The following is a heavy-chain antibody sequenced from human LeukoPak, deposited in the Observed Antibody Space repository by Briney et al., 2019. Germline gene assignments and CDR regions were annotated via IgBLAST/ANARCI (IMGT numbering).Heavy chain of an antibody. D-gene: IGHD5-12*01. Sequence: GGSLRLSCAASGFTFSSYSMNWVRQAPGKGLEWVSYISSSSSTIHYADSVKGRFTISRDNAKNSLYLQMNSLRAEDTAVYYCARDSSSGYDSDYWGQGTLVTVSS. CDR1: GFTFSSYS. CDR3: ARDSSSGYDSDY. V-gene: IGHV3-48*01. CDR2: ISSSSSTI. J-gene: IGHJ4*02.